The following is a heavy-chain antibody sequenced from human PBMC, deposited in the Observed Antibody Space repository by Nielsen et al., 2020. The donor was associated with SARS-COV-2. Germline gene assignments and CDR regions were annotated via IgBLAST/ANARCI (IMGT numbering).Heavy chain of an antibody. CDR1: GGSISNYY. J-gene: IGHJ4*02. CDR2: IYYTGST. CDR3: ARVSNSGWSHYFDY. D-gene: IGHD6-19*01. Sequence: SETLSLTCSVSGGSISNYYWSWIRQPPGKGLEWIGYIYYTGSTNYNPSLKSRVTISVDKSKNQFSLKLSSVTAADTAVYYCARVSNSGWSHYFDYWGQGTLVAVSS. V-gene: IGHV4-59*01.